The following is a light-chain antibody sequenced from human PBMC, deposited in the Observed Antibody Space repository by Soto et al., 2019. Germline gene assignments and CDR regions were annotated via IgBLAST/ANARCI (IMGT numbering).Light chain of an antibody. J-gene: IGKJ2*01. CDR3: QQSGSSPPKYT. CDR2: DAS. V-gene: IGKV3-20*01. CDR1: QSVSSSY. Sequence: EIVLTQSPGTLSLSPGERATLSCRASQSVSSSYLAWYQQKPGQAPRLLLYDASSRATGIPDRFSGSGSGTDYTLTISRLEPEDFAVHYCQQSGSSPPKYTFGQGTKLEIK.